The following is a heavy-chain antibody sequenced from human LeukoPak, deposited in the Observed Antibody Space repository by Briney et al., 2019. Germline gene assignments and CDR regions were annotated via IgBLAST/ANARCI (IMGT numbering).Heavy chain of an antibody. J-gene: IGHJ4*02. V-gene: IGHV3-23*01. CDR2: IVGSGGST. D-gene: IGHD5-24*01. CDR3: AKDASKGGYKFTA. Sequence: GGSLRLSCAASGFSFSSYVMSWIRQAPGKGLEWVSAIVGSGGSTYYADSVKGRFTISRDNSNYTLYLQMNSLRAEDTAIYYCAKDASKGGYKFTAGGQGTLVTVSS. CDR1: GFSFSSYV.